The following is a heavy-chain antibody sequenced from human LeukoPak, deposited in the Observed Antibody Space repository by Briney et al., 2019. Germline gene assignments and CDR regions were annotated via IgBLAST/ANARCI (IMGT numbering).Heavy chain of an antibody. V-gene: IGHV3-21*01. CDR3: ARDRWGYSWNFDY. CDR2: ISSSSSYI. Sequence: GGSLRLSCAASGFTFSSYEMNWVRQAPGKGLEWVSSISSSSSYIYYADSVKGRFTISRDNAKNSLYLQMNSLRAEDTAVYYCARDRWGYSWNFDYWGQGTLVTVSS. J-gene: IGHJ4*02. D-gene: IGHD5-18*01. CDR1: GFTFSSYE.